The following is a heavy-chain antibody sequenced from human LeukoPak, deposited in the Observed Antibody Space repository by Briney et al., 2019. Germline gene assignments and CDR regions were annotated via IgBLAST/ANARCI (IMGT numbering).Heavy chain of an antibody. CDR1: GFTFSKYG. Sequence: GGSLRLSCPASGFTFSKYGMSWVRQTTDKGLEWVGKIKQDGREAVYVDSVNGRFTISRDTAQTSLSLQMSTLRADATTVYYCARDPYSSSWSYGMDVWSQGTTVTVSS. CDR2: IKQDGREA. V-gene: IGHV3-7*05. D-gene: IGHD6-13*01. J-gene: IGHJ6*02. CDR3: ARDPYSSSWSYGMDV.